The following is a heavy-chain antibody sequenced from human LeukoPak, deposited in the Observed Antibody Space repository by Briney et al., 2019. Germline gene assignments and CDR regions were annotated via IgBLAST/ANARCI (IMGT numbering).Heavy chain of an antibody. J-gene: IGHJ4*02. V-gene: IGHV4-30-4*01. CDR3: ARGKMGNDEGEVFFTAERFAY. CDR1: GGSISSGDYY. CDR2: IYYSGST. D-gene: IGHD1-1*01. Sequence: SETLSLTCTVSGGSISSGDYYWSWIRQPPGKGLEWIGYIYYSGSTYYNPSLKSRVTMSIDTSKNQFSLKLSSVTAADTAVYYCARGKMGNDEGEVFFTAERFAYWGKEPLVTAS.